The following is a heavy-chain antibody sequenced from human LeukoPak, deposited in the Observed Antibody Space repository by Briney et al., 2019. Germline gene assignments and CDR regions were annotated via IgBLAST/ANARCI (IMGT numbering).Heavy chain of an antibody. CDR2: INPNSGGT. J-gene: IGHJ4*02. CDR1: GYTFTGHY. V-gene: IGHV1-2*02. CDR3: ARDRAHYGSGTPGAFDI. D-gene: IGHD3-10*01. Sequence: ASVKVSCKASGYTFTGHYMHWVRQAPGQGLEWMGWINPNSGGTNYAQKFQGRVTMTRDTSISTAYMELSRLRSDDTAVYYCARDRAHYGSGTPGAFDIWGQGTLVTVSS.